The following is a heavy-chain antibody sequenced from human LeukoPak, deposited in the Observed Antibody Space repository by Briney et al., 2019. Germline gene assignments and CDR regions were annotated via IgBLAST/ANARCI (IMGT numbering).Heavy chain of an antibody. CDR3: ARDNAWGPGAFDI. CDR2: ISLSGSTI. V-gene: IGHV3-48*03. CDR1: GFTFSYFE. D-gene: IGHD3-16*01. Sequence: PGGSLRLSCAASGFTFSYFEMNWVGQAPGKGLEGLSYISLSGSTIYYADSVKGRFTISRDNAKSSLYLQMNSLRAEDTAVYYCARDNAWGPGAFDIWGQGTMVTVSS. J-gene: IGHJ3*02.